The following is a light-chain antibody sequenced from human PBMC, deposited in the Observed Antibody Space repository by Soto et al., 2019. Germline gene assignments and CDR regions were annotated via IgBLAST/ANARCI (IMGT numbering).Light chain of an antibody. CDR3: QQYYRSCT. CDR2: DAS. J-gene: IGKJ2*02. CDR1: QSVTDW. Sequence: DIQLTQSPSTLSASVGDRVTITCRASQSVTDWLAWYQQKPGKAPKLLIYDASSLQSGVPSRFSGSGSGTEFSLTISSLQPDDFATYYCQQYYRSCTFGQATKVEIK. V-gene: IGKV1-5*01.